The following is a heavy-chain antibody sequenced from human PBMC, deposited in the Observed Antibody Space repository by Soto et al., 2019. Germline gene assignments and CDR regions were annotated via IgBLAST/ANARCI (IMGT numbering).Heavy chain of an antibody. V-gene: IGHV4-31*03. Sequence: QVHLQESGPGLAKPSQTLSLTCTVSGGSISSGDYYWTWIRQHPGKGLEWIGYIYYSGSTYYNPSLKSRVTIAVATSTNQFSLKLRSVTAADTAVYYCAGAHLTHIFFAYGRDVWGQGTTVTFSS. J-gene: IGHJ6*02. CDR2: IYYSGST. CDR3: AGAHLTHIFFAYGRDV. D-gene: IGHD3-3*02. CDR1: GGSISSGDYY.